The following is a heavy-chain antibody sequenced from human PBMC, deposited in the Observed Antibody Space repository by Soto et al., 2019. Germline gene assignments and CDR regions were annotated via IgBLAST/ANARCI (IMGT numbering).Heavy chain of an antibody. J-gene: IGHJ4*02. Sequence: SETLSLTCAVSGYSISSGYYCGWIRQPPGKGLEWIGSTYHSGSTYYNPSLKSRVTISVDTSKNQFSLKLSSVTAADTAVYYCARRGSSGWYYDYWGQGTLVTVSS. CDR1: GYSISSGYY. D-gene: IGHD6-19*01. CDR2: TYHSGST. CDR3: ARRGSSGWYYDY. V-gene: IGHV4-38-2*01.